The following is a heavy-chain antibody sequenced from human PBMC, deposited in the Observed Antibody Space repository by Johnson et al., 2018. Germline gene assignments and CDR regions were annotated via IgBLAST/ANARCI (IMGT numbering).Heavy chain of an antibody. D-gene: IGHD3/OR15-3a*01. CDR2: IGYDGNNK. V-gene: IGHV3-33*01. J-gene: IGHJ4*02. Sequence: QVQLVQSGGGVVQPGRSLRLSCAASGFTFNIYGMHWVRHPPGKGLEWVGVIGYDGNNKYYADSVKGRFSISRDNSKKTLYLQMNILRVEDTAFYYCTRGPPRDWDVKELDFWGQVTLVTVSS. CDR3: TRGPPRDWDVKELDF. CDR1: GFTFNIYG.